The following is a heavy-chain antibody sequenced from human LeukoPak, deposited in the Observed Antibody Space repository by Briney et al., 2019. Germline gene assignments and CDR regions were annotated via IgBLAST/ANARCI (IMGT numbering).Heavy chain of an antibody. J-gene: IGHJ5*02. CDR2: MNPNSGNT. V-gene: IGHV1-8*01. D-gene: IGHD3-16*02. CDR3: ARGPLVRLPSSFDP. Sequence: ASVKVSCKASGYTFTSYDINWVRQAPGQGLEWMGWMNPNSGNTGSAQRFQGRVTMTRDTSIGTAYMELSSLRSEDTAVYYCARGPLVRLPSSFDPWGRGTLVTVSS. CDR1: GYTFTSYD.